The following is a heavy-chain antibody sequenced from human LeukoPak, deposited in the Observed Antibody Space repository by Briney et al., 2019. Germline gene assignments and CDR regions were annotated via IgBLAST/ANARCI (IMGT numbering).Heavy chain of an antibody. Sequence: TGGSLRLSCAASGFAFSSYSMNWVRQAPGKGLEWVSSISSSSSYIYYADSVKGRFTISRDNAKNSLYLQMNSLRAADTAVYYCASPLYSSSSVWGQGTLVTVSS. V-gene: IGHV3-21*01. J-gene: IGHJ4*02. D-gene: IGHD6-6*01. CDR2: ISSSSSYI. CDR3: ASPLYSSSSV. CDR1: GFAFSSYS.